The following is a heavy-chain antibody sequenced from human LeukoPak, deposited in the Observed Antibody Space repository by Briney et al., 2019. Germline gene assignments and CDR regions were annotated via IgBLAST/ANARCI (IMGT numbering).Heavy chain of an antibody. CDR2: INWNGGST. CDR1: GFTFSDYY. CDR3: ARTGSWYGGYMDV. J-gene: IGHJ6*03. Sequence: GGSLRLSCAASGFTFSDYYLSWIRQAPGKGLEWVSGINWNGGSTGYADSVKGRFTISRDNAKNSLYLQMNSLRAEDTALYYCARTGSWYGGYMDVWGKGTTVTVSS. V-gene: IGHV3-20*04. D-gene: IGHD6-13*01.